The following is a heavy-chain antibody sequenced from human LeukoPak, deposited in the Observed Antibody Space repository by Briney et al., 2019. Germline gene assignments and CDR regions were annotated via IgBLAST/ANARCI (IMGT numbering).Heavy chain of an antibody. CDR3: ARGGYCNSTTCYFNDWFDP. CDR2: INHSGST. D-gene: IGHD2-2*01. J-gene: IGHJ5*02. V-gene: IGHV4-34*01. Sequence: PSETLSLTCAVYGGSFSGYYWSWIRQPPGKGLEWIGEINHSGSTNYNPSLKSRVTISVDTSKNQFSLKLSSVTAADTAVYYCARGGYCNSTTCYFNDWFDPWGQGTLVTVSS. CDR1: GGSFSGYY.